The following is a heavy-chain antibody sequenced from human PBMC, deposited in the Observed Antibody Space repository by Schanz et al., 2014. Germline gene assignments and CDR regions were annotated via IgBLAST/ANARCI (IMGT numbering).Heavy chain of an antibody. CDR2: IKQEGDEK. J-gene: IGHJ6*03. V-gene: IGHV3-7*01. Sequence: VQLLQSGGALVQPGGSLRLSCVASGFRFDDYAMHWVRQAPGKGLEWVASIKQEGDEKNYVDSVKGRFTISRDNAKNSLFLQMNSLRADDTAVYYCVRDRGFCANDICWLRYYMDVWGNGTTVTVSS. D-gene: IGHD2-8*01. CDR1: GFRFDDYA. CDR3: VRDRGFCANDICWLRYYMDV.